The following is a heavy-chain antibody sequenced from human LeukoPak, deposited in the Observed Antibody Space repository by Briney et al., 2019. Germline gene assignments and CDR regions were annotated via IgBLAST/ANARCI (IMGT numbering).Heavy chain of an antibody. CDR2: IGSSGTTI. Sequence: GGSLRLSCAASGFTFSSYAMNWVRQAPGKGLEWVSNIGSSGTTIYYADSVKGRFSISRDNAKNSLYLQMNSLRVEDTAVYYCALLAVASDFDYWGQGALVTVSS. CDR1: GFTFSSYA. D-gene: IGHD6-19*01. J-gene: IGHJ4*02. CDR3: ALLAVASDFDY. V-gene: IGHV3-48*03.